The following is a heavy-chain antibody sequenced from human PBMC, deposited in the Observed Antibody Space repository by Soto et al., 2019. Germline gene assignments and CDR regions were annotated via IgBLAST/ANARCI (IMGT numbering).Heavy chain of an antibody. CDR1: GFTFDDYA. V-gene: IGHV3-9*01. CDR3: AKDQGGERSGWYNSYYMDV. J-gene: IGHJ6*03. Sequence: PGGSLRLSCAASGFTFDDYAMHWVRQAPGKGLEWVSGISWNSGSIGYADSVKGRFTISRDNAKNSLYLQMNSLRAEDTALYYCAKDQGGERSGWYNSYYMDVWGKARTVNVS. CDR2: ISWNSGSI. D-gene: IGHD6-19*01.